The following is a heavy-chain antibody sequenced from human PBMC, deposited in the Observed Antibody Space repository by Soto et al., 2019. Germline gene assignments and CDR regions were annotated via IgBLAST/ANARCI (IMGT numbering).Heavy chain of an antibody. D-gene: IGHD2-8*01. Sequence: GASVKVSCKASGNTVANYAIHWVRQAPGQGLEWMGRISAYNGNTNYAQKLQGRVTMTTDTSTSTAYMELRSLRSDDTAVYYCARGGKYCTNDVCSFYGMDVWGQGTTVTVS. J-gene: IGHJ6*02. CDR1: GNTVANYA. CDR2: ISAYNGNT. CDR3: ARGGKYCTNDVCSFYGMDV. V-gene: IGHV1-18*01.